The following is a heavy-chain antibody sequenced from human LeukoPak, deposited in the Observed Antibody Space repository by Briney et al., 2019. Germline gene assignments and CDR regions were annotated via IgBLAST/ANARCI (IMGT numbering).Heavy chain of an antibody. J-gene: IGHJ4*02. V-gene: IGHV3-23*01. D-gene: IGHD1-26*01. CDR1: GFTFSSYA. CDR3: ARGELRAGAASSY. Sequence: HPGGSLRVSCAASGFTFSSYAMSWVRQAPGKGLEWVSTISGSAGSTDYADSVKGRVTISRDNAKNSLYLQMNSLRAEDTAVYYCARGELRAGAASSYWGQGTLVTVSS. CDR2: ISGSAGST.